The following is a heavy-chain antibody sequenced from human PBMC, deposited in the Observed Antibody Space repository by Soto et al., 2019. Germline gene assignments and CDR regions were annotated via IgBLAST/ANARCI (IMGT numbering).Heavy chain of an antibody. CDR1: GESFGVYY. V-gene: IGHV4-34*01. CDR2: INHSGST. J-gene: IGHJ6*02. D-gene: IGHD6-13*01. CDR3: ARVPYSSSPRYYYYYGMDV. Sequence: SETLSLACAVYGESFGVYYWSWIRQPPGKGLEWIGEINHSGSTNSNPSLKSRVTISVDTSKNQFSLKLTSVTAAGTAVYYCARVPYSSSPRYYYYYGMDVWGQGTTVTVSS.